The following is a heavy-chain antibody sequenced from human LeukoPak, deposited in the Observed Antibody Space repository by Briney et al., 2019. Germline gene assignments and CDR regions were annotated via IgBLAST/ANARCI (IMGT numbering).Heavy chain of an antibody. CDR1: GFTFSSYE. D-gene: IGHD3-22*01. Sequence: GGSLRLSCAASGFTFSSYEMNWVRQAPGKGLEWVSYISSSGSTIYYADSVKGRFTTSRDNAKNSLYLQMNSLRAEDTAVYYCARGDYDSSGFYYWGQGTLVTVSS. CDR2: ISSSGSTI. J-gene: IGHJ4*02. CDR3: ARGDYDSSGFYY. V-gene: IGHV3-48*03.